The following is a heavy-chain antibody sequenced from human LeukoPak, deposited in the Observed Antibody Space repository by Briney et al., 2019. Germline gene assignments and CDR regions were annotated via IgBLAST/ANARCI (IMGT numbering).Heavy chain of an antibody. Sequence: SETLSLTCTVSGGSIRSRSYYWGWIRQPPGKGLEWIGSMFHSGSTYYNPSLKSRVTISVDTSKNQFSLKLTSVTAADTAVYYCARQEIAYDAFDIWGQGTMATVSS. CDR1: GGSIRSRSYY. CDR3: ARQEIAYDAFDI. D-gene: IGHD2-21*01. V-gene: IGHV4-39*01. J-gene: IGHJ3*02. CDR2: MFHSGST.